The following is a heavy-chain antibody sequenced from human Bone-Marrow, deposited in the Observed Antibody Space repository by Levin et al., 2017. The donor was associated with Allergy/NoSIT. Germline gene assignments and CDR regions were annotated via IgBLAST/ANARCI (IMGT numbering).Heavy chain of an antibody. Sequence: ASVKVSCKASGYTFTGYYMHWVRQAPGQGLEWMGWINPNSGGTNYAQKFRGRVTMTRDTSISTAYMELSRLRSDDTAVYYCARVSRGIASTHDYWGQGTLVTVSS. D-gene: IGHD6-13*01. CDR1: GYTFTGYY. CDR3: ARVSRGIASTHDY. J-gene: IGHJ4*02. CDR2: INPNSGGT. V-gene: IGHV1-2*02.